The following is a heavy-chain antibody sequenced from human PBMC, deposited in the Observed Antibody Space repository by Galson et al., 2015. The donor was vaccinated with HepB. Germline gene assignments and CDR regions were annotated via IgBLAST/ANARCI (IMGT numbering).Heavy chain of an antibody. V-gene: IGHV3-23*01. CDR2: IGGSAGVA. D-gene: IGHD2-15*01. J-gene: IGHJ4*02. Sequence: SLRLSCAASEYAFNDYAIGWVRQAPGKGLEWVSCIGGSAGVANYADSVKGRFTITKDNSTNTLYLQMNSLRSEDTATYYCAKGDSWCYCNYFDSWGQGTLVTVSS. CDR3: AKGDSWCYCNYFDS. CDR1: EYAFNDYA.